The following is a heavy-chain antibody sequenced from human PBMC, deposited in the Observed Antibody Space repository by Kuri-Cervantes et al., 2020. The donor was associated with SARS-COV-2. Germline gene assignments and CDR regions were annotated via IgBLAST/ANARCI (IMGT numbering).Heavy chain of an antibody. Sequence: GESLKISCAASGFTFSSYAMHWVRQAPGKGLEWVAVISYDGSNKYYADSVKGRFTISRDNSKNTLYLQMNSLRAEDTAVYYCASRFWSGYYQPYYYYGMDVWGQGTMVTVSS. V-gene: IGHV3-30-3*01. D-gene: IGHD3-3*01. J-gene: IGHJ6*02. CDR3: ASRFWSGYYQPYYYYGMDV. CDR1: GFTFSSYA. CDR2: ISYDGSNK.